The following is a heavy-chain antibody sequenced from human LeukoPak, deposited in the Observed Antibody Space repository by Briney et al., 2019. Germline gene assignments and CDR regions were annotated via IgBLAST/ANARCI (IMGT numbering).Heavy chain of an antibody. J-gene: IGHJ4*02. D-gene: IGHD3-22*01. CDR2: INPSDGST. CDR3: ARDRRPSYYESSGYYY. Sequence: ASVKVSCKASGCTFTSYYMHWVRPAPGQGLEWMGIINPSDGSTSYAQKIQGRVTMTTDTSTSTVYVELSSLRSEDTAVYYCARDRRPSYYESSGYYYWGQGNLVTVSS. V-gene: IGHV1-46*01. CDR1: GCTFTSYY.